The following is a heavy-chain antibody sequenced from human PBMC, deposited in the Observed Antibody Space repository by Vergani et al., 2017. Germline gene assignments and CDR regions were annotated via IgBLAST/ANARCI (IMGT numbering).Heavy chain of an antibody. CDR1: GFTFSSYG. D-gene: IGHD2-2*01. Sequence: QVQLVESGGGVVQPGRSLRLSCAASGFTFSSYGMHWVRQAPGKGLEWVAVIWYDGSNKYYADSVKGRFTISRDNSKNTLYLQMNSRRAEDTAVYYCAREGYCSSTSCWRRCMDGWSQGTTVTVSS. V-gene: IGHV3-33*01. J-gene: IGHJ6*02. CDR3: AREGYCSSTSCWRRCMDG. CDR2: IWYDGSNK.